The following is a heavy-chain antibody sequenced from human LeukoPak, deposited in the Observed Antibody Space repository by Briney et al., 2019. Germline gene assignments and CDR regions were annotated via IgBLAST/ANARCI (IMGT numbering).Heavy chain of an antibody. CDR2: IYYSGST. V-gene: IGHV4-39*07. CDR3: ARVYYYDNSGYGKDYFDY. CDR1: GGSISSSNYY. J-gene: IGHJ4*02. Sequence: SETLSLTCTVSGGSISSSNYYWGWIRQPPGKGLEWVGSIYYSGSTYYNPSLKSRVTISVDTSKNQFSLKLSSVTAADTAVYYCARVYYYDNSGYGKDYFDYWGQGTLVTVSS. D-gene: IGHD3-22*01.